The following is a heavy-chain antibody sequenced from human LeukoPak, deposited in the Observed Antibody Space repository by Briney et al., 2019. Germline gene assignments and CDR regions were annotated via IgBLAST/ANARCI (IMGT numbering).Heavy chain of an antibody. CDR2: IGWNSSGI. D-gene: IGHD3-10*01. Sequence: GRSLRLSCAASVFTFDDYAMHWVRQAPGKGLEWVSGIGWNSSGIGYADSVKGRFTISRDNAKKSLYLQMNSLRAEDTALYYCAKGGLAYGSGSYYNLLESWSQGTLVTVSS. J-gene: IGHJ4*02. CDR3: AKGGLAYGSGSYYNLLES. V-gene: IGHV3-9*01. CDR1: VFTFDDYA.